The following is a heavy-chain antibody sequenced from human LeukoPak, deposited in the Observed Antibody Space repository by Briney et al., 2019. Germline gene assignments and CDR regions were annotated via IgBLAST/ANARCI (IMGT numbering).Heavy chain of an antibody. J-gene: IGHJ4*02. CDR2: IRHDGSEK. CDR3: ARGGSRQYNF. D-gene: IGHD5-18*01. V-gene: IGHV3-7*01. CDR1: GFTFSSYW. Sequence: GGSLRLSCAASGFTFSSYWMSWVHQAPGKGLEWVANIRHDGSEKYYVDSVKGRFTISRDNAKDSLYLQMNSLRVEDTAVYYCARGGSRQYNFWGQGTLVTVSS.